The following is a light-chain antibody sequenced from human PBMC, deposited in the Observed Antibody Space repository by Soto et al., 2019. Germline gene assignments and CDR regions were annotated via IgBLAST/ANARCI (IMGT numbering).Light chain of an antibody. Sequence: EIVMTQSPATLSVSPGERGTLSCRASQSVSSNLAWYQQKPGEAPRLLIYGASTRATGIPGRFSGSGSGTEFTLTISSLQSEDFAVYYCQQYYSWPRTFGQGTKVEIK. J-gene: IGKJ1*01. CDR3: QQYYSWPRT. V-gene: IGKV3-15*01. CDR1: QSVSSN. CDR2: GAS.